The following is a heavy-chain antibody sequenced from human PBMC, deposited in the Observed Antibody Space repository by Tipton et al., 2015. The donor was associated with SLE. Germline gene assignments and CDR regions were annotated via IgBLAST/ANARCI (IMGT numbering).Heavy chain of an antibody. CDR3: ARDVWGYWYFDL. CDR2: IYYSGST. Sequence: LRLSCTVSGGSISSYYWSWIRQPPGKGLEWIGYIYYSGSTNYNPSLKSRVTISVDTSNDQFSLNLTSVTAADTAVYYCARDVWGYWYFDLWGSGTPVTVSS. V-gene: IGHV4-59*01. D-gene: IGHD3-16*01. CDR1: GGSISSYY. J-gene: IGHJ2*01.